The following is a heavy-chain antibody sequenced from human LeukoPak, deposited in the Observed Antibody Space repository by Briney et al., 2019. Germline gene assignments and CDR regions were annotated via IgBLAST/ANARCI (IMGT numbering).Heavy chain of an antibody. V-gene: IGHV6-1*01. Sequence: SQTLSLTCALSGDSVSSNSAVWIWITQSPSRGPEWLGRTYYWSKWYYDYAVSVKSRITINPDTSKNQFSLQLNSVTPEDTAVYYCARGIVAADSWGQGAVVTVSS. D-gene: IGHD6-13*01. CDR1: GDSVSSNSAV. J-gene: IGHJ4*02. CDR3: ARGIVAADS. CDR2: TYYWSKWYY.